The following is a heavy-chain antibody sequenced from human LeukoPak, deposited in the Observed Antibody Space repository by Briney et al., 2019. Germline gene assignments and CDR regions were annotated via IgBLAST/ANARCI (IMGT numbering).Heavy chain of an antibody. D-gene: IGHD3-3*01. V-gene: IGHV7-4-1*02. Sequence: ASVKVSCKASGYTFTSYAMNWVRQAPGQGLEWMGWINTNTGNPTYAQGFTGRFVFSLDTSVSTAYLQISSLKAEDTAVYYCAREYYDFWSGSGYYYYYYMDVWGKGTTVTVSS. CDR1: GYTFTSYA. CDR3: AREYYDFWSGSGYYYYYYMDV. J-gene: IGHJ6*03. CDR2: INTNTGNP.